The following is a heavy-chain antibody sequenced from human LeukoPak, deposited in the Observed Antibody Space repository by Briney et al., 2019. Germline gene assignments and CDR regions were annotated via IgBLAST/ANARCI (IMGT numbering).Heavy chain of an antibody. Sequence: PGGSLRLSCEASGFIFSSYGMSWVRQGPGKGLEWVSGISTTGGTTSYADAVKGRFTISRDNPRNTLYMQMNSLRAEDTAVYYCAIMHRYYDGSGYWVQWGQGTLVTVSS. V-gene: IGHV3-23*01. J-gene: IGHJ4*02. CDR1: GFIFSSYG. CDR2: ISTTGGTT. D-gene: IGHD3-22*01. CDR3: AIMHRYYDGSGYWVQ.